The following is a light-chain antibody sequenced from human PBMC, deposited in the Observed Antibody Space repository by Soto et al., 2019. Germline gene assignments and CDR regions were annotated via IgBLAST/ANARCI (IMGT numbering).Light chain of an antibody. V-gene: IGKV3-15*01. CDR1: QSVSSN. CDR2: GAS. CDR3: QQHGSSPWT. Sequence: EIVMTQSPATLSVSPGERATLSCRASQSVSSNLAWYQQKPGQAPRLVIYGASTRATGFPARFSGSGSGTEFTLTISSLQPEDFAVYFCQQHGSSPWTFGQGTKVEIK. J-gene: IGKJ1*01.